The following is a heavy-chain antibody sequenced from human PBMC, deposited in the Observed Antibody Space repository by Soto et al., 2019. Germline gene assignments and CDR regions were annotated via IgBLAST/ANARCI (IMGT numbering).Heavy chain of an antibody. CDR2: IRSKSAGETR. D-gene: IGHD1-26*01. CDR1: AFTFSNAW. V-gene: IGHV3-15*01. CDR3: TTSIRGGRVDEY. J-gene: IGHJ4*02. Sequence: PGGSLRLSCVASAFTFSNAWMSWVRQAPGKGLEWVGRIRSKSAGETREYAAPVKGRFTISREDSKNTLYLQMNSLKTEDTAAYYWTTSIRGGRVDEYWGQGTVVTVSS.